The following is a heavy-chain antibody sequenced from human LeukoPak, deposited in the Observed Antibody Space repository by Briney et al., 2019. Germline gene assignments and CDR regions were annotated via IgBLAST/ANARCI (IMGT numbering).Heavy chain of an antibody. Sequence: RASVKVSCKASGYTFTSYDINWVRQATGQGLEWMGWMNPNSGNTGYAQKFQGRVTMTRNTSISTAYMELSRLRSDDTAVYYCARLFNYYDSSGYYFAFDIWGQGTMVTVSS. D-gene: IGHD3-22*01. J-gene: IGHJ3*02. CDR2: MNPNSGNT. V-gene: IGHV1-8*01. CDR3: ARLFNYYDSSGYYFAFDI. CDR1: GYTFTSYD.